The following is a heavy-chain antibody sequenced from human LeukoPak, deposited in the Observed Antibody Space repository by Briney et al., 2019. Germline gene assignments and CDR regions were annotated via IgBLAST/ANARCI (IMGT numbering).Heavy chain of an antibody. V-gene: IGHV4-34*01. Sequence: PSETLSLTCAVYGGSFSGFYWTWIRQPPGKGLEWIGEINQSGITYYSPSLKSRMVISVDTSKKQFSLKLNSVTAADTAVYYCARGGTFGEPFSRSWGQGTLVTVSS. J-gene: IGHJ4*02. CDR1: GGSFSGFY. D-gene: IGHD3-10*01. CDR2: INQSGIT. CDR3: ARGGTFGEPFSRS.